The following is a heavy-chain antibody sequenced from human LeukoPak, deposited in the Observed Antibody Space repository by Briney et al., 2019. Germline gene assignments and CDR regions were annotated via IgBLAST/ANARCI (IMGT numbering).Heavy chain of an antibody. Sequence: GGSLRLSCAASGFTFSSYAMSWVRQAPGKGLEWVSAISGSGSSTYYADSVKGRFTISRDNSKNTLYLQMNSLRAEDTAVYYCARMGDSSGRGDAFDIWGQGTMVTVSS. CDR1: GFTFSSYA. D-gene: IGHD6-25*01. CDR3: ARMGDSSGRGDAFDI. J-gene: IGHJ3*02. CDR2: ISGSGSST. V-gene: IGHV3-23*01.